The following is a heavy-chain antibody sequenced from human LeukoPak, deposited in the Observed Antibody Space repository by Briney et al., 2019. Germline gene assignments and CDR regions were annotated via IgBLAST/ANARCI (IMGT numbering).Heavy chain of an antibody. Sequence: GGSLRLSCAASGFTFSSYSMNWVRQAPGKGLEWVGRIKSKTDGGTTDYAAPVKGRFTISRDDSKNTLYLQMNSLKTEDTAVYYCTTNVYDGSGFDYWGQGTLVTVSS. J-gene: IGHJ4*02. V-gene: IGHV3-15*01. CDR2: IKSKTDGGTT. D-gene: IGHD3-22*01. CDR1: GFTFSSYS. CDR3: TTNVYDGSGFDY.